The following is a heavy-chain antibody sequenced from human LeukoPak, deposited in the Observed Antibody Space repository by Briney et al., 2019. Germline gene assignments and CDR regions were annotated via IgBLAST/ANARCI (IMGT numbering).Heavy chain of an antibody. CDR1: GGSISSYY. J-gene: IGHJ6*03. CDR3: ARETKGINGSGRSSYYYYYMDV. D-gene: IGHD3-10*01. Sequence: SETLSLTCTVSGGSISSYYWSWIRQPPGKGLEWIGYIYYSGSTNYNPSLKSRVTISVDTSKNQFSLKLSSVTAADTAVYYCARETKGINGSGRSSYYYYYMDVWGKGTTVTISS. CDR2: IYYSGST. V-gene: IGHV4-59*01.